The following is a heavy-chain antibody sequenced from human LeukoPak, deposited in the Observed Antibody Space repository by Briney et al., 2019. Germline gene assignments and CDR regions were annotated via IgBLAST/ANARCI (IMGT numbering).Heavy chain of an antibody. CDR1: GYTFTSYG. Sequence: GASVKVSRKASGYTFTSYGISWVRQAPGQGLEWMGCISAYNGNTNYAHKLQGRVTITKDTSTNPAYMELTSLKPKDPAWYYCARSTIFGETDYWGQGTLVTVSS. J-gene: IGHJ4*02. CDR2: ISAYNGNT. V-gene: IGHV1-18*01. CDR3: ARSTIFGETDY. D-gene: IGHD3-3*01.